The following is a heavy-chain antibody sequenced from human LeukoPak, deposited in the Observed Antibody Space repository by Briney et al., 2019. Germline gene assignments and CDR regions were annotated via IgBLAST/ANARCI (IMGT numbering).Heavy chain of an antibody. CDR2: IIPIFGTA. D-gene: IGHD3-10*01. CDR1: GGTFSSYA. J-gene: IGHJ4*02. Sequence: SVKVSCKASGGTFSSYAISWVRQAPGQGLEWMGGIIPIFGTANYAQKFQGRVTITADESTSTAYMELSSLRSEDTAVYYCARDLVVRGVIGNYFDYWGQGTLVTVSS. V-gene: IGHV1-69*13. CDR3: ARDLVVRGVIGNYFDY.